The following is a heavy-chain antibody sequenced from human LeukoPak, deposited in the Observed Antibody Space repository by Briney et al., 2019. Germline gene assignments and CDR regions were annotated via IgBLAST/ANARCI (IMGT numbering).Heavy chain of an antibody. J-gene: IGHJ5*02. V-gene: IGHV4-59*01. CDR2: IHYTGST. CDR3: ARGGYYGSGNDFRFDP. CDR1: GGSINSYY. D-gene: IGHD3-10*01. Sequence: SETLSLTCTASGGSINSYYWSWVRQPPGKGLECIGYIHYTGSTNYNPSLKSRVTISVDTSKSQFSLKLSSVTAADTAIYYCARGGYYGSGNDFRFDPWGQGTLVTVSS.